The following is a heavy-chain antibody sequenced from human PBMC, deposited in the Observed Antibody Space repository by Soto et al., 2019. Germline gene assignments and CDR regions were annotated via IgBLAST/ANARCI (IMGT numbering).Heavy chain of an antibody. CDR2: IYPGDSDT. CDR1: GYSFTSYW. D-gene: IGHD6-13*01. J-gene: IGHJ6*02. Sequence: PGESLKISCKGSGYSFTSYWIGWVRQMPGKGLEWMGIIYPGDSDTRYSPSFQGQVTISADKSISTAYLQWSSLKASDTAMYYCARQGSSSAYYYGMDVWGQGTTVTVSS. CDR3: ARQGSSSAYYYGMDV. V-gene: IGHV5-51*01.